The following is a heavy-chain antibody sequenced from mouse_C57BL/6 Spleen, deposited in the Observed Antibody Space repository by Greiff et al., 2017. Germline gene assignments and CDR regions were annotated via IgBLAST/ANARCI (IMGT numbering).Heavy chain of an antibody. CDR3: ARDARTGRYFDV. J-gene: IGHJ1*03. CDR1: GFTFSDFY. D-gene: IGHD4-1*01. CDR2: SRNKANDYTT. Sequence: EVQGVESGGGLVQSGRSLRLSCATSGFTFSDFYMEWVRQAPGKGLEWIAASRNKANDYTTEYSASVKGRFIVSRDTSQSILYLQMNALRAEDTAIYYCARDARTGRYFDVWGTGTTVTVSS. V-gene: IGHV7-1*01.